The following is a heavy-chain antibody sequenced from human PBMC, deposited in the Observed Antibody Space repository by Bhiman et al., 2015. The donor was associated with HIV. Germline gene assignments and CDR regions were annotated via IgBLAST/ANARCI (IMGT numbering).Heavy chain of an antibody. CDR2: ISSSGSEI. Sequence: EVQLVESGGGLVKPGGSLTLSCVVSGFTLSSFEMNWVRQAPGKGLEWVSYISSSGSEIYYADSVKGRFTISRDNAKKSLYLQMSSLRAEDTAVYYCVRGYTYSNRLLGFDYWGQGTLVTVSS. CDR1: GFTLSSFE. D-gene: IGHD5-18*01. CDR3: VRGYTYSNRLLGFDY. J-gene: IGHJ4*02. V-gene: IGHV3-48*03.